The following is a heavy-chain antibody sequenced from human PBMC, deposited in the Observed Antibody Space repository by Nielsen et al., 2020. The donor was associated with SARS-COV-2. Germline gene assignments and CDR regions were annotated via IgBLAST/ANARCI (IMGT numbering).Heavy chain of an antibody. J-gene: IGHJ2*01. CDR1: GFTFDNYA. Sequence: GGSLRLSCAASGFTFDNYAMSWVRQAPGKGLEWVSAISGSGGSTYYADSVKGRSTISRDNSKNTLYLQMNSLRAEDTAVYYCAKSNPPLWHWYFDLWGRGTLVTVSS. CDR3: AKSNPPLWHWYFDL. D-gene: IGHD2-21*01. CDR2: ISGSGGST. V-gene: IGHV3-23*01.